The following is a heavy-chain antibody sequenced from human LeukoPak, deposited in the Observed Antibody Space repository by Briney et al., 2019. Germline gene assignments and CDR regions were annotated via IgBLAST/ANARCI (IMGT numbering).Heavy chain of an antibody. CDR2: IRGSSFTT. Sequence: PGGTLRLSCAASGFTFSSDGMIWVRQAPGKGLEWVSAIRGSSFTTYYADSVKGRFTISRDNSKNTLYLQMNSLGAEDTAIYYCAKAPYGDYYYYMDVWGKGTPVTIS. CDR3: AKAPYGDYYYYMDV. CDR1: GFTFSSDG. J-gene: IGHJ6*03. D-gene: IGHD4-17*01. V-gene: IGHV3-23*01.